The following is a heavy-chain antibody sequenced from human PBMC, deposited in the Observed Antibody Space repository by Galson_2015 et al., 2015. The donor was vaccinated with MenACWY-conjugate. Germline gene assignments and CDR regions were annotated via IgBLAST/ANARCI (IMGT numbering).Heavy chain of an antibody. CDR3: AKVPGVPLFGEFVDS. J-gene: IGHJ4*02. D-gene: IGHD3-10*02. Sequence: SLRLSCAASGFTFRNFGMHWVRQAPGKGLEWVAFIRYDGTNKSYADSVKGRFTISRDNSKNTLFLQMNSLRPEDTAVYYCAKVPGVPLFGEFVDSWGQGTLVTVSS. CDR2: IRYDGTNK. CDR1: GFTFRNFG. V-gene: IGHV3-30*02.